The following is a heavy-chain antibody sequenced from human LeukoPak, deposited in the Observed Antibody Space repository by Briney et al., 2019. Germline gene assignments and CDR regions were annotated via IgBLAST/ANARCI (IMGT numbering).Heavy chain of an antibody. D-gene: IGHD4-17*01. CDR3: ARARTTVTPYFDY. J-gene: IGHJ4*02. V-gene: IGHV4-59*01. CDR1: GGSISNYY. Sequence: PPQTRSLTCTAAGGSISNYYWSWIRQPPGDVLEWIGYIYYSGSTNYNPSLKSRVTISVDTSKNQFSLKLSSVTAADTAVYYCARARTTVTPYFDYWGQGTLVTVSS. CDR2: IYYSGST.